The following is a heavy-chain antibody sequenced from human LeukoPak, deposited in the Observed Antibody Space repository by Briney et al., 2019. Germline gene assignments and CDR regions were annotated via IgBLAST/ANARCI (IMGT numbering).Heavy chain of an antibody. J-gene: IGHJ4*02. CDR3: ARGSIAAAGIKWGY. CDR2: MNPNSGNT. Sequence: ASVKVSCKASGYTFTSYDINWVRQATGQGLEWMGWMNPNSGNTGYAQKFQGRVTITRNTSISTAYMELSSLRSEDTAVYYCARGSIAAAGIKWGYWGQGTLVTVSS. V-gene: IGHV1-8*03. CDR1: GYTFTSYD. D-gene: IGHD6-13*01.